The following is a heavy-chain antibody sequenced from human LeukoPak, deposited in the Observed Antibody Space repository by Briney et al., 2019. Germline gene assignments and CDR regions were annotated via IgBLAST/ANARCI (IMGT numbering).Heavy chain of an antibody. CDR1: GLTFSNYA. J-gene: IGHJ4*02. CDR3: VKWGDYDVLTGYYDPDY. Sequence: PGASLRLSCAASGLTFSNYAMSWVRQAPGKGLEWVSAITGSGGGTYYADSVKGRFTISRENSKNTLYLQVNSLRAEDTAVYYCVKWGDYDVLTGYYDPDYWGQGSLVTVSS. D-gene: IGHD3-9*01. CDR2: ITGSGGGT. V-gene: IGHV3-23*01.